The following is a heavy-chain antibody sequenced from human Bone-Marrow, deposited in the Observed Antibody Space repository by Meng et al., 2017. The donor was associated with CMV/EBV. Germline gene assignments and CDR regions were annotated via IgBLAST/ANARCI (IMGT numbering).Heavy chain of an antibody. V-gene: IGHV3-30-3*01. Sequence: GGSLRLSCSASGFIFGDHAMHWVRQAPGKGLEWVAVISYDGSNKYYVDSVKGRFTISRDNSKNTLYLQMNSLRAEDTAVYYCARDGGEGYCSSTSCYWGGYFDYWGQGTLVTVSS. CDR2: ISYDGSNK. CDR1: GFIFGDHA. CDR3: ARDGGEGYCSSTSCYWGGYFDY. J-gene: IGHJ4*02. D-gene: IGHD2-2*01.